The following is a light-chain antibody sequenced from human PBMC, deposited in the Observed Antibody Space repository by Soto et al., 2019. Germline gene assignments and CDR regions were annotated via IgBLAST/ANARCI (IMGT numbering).Light chain of an antibody. V-gene: IGLV1-44*01. CDR2: NNH. CDR3: AAWDDGLNGPYV. Sequence: QSVLTQPPSASGTPGQRVTISCSGSSSNIGSNPVNWYQQLPGTAPKLVIYNNHERPSGVPDRFSGFKSGTSGSLAISGLQSEDEADYYCAAWDDGLNGPYVFGTGTKLTVL. CDR1: SSNIGSNP. J-gene: IGLJ1*01.